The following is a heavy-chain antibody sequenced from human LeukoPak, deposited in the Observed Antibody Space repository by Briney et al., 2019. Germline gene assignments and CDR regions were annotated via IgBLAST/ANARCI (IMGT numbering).Heavy chain of an antibody. J-gene: IGHJ2*01. CDR3: AGDGRIWFGELLPTNWYFDL. CDR1: GYSISSGYY. CDR2: IYHSGST. V-gene: IGHV4-38-2*02. D-gene: IGHD3-10*01. Sequence: PSETLSLTCAVSGYSISSGYYWGWIRQPPGKGLEWIGSIYHSGSTYYNPSLKSRVTISVDTSKNQFSLKLSSVTAADTAVYYCAGDGRIWFGELLPTNWYFDLWGRGTLVTVSS.